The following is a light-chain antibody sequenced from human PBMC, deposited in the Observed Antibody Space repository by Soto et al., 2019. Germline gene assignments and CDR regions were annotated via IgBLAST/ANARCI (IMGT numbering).Light chain of an antibody. J-gene: IGLJ1*01. V-gene: IGLV1-36*01. CDR2: YDD. CDR1: SSNIGNNA. CDR3: AAWDDSLNAYV. Sequence: QSALTQPPSVSEAPRQRVTISCSGSSSNIGNNAVNWYQQLPGQAPKIVIYYDDLLTSGVSDRFSGSKSGTSASLAISGLQSDDEADYYCAAWDDSLNAYVFGPGTKLTVL.